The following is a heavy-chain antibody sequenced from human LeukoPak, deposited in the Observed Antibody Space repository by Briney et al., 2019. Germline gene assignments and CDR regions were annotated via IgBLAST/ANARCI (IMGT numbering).Heavy chain of an antibody. J-gene: IGHJ4*02. Sequence: ASVKVSCKASGYTFTGYYMYSVRQAPGQGLEWMGWINPNSGGTNYAQKFQAWITMTRDTSISTAYMELSRLRSDDTAVYCGGREWEHYYGSGKGYWGQGTLVTVSS. CDR3: GREWEHYYGSGKGY. CDR2: INPNSGGT. D-gene: IGHD3-10*01. V-gene: IGHV1-2*04. CDR1: GYTFTGYY.